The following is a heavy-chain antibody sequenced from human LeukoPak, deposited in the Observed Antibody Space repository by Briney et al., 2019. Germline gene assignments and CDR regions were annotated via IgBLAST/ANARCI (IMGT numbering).Heavy chain of an antibody. CDR1: GFTFSSYS. CDR3: ARAPGDSSGYYSLIDY. V-gene: IGHV3-21*01. Sequence: GGSLRLSCAASGFTFSSYSMNWVRQAPGKGLEWVSSISSSSSYIYYADSVKGRFTISRDNAKNSLYLQMNSLRAEDTAVYYCARAPGDSSGYYSLIDYWGQGTLVTVSS. D-gene: IGHD3-22*01. CDR2: ISSSSSYI. J-gene: IGHJ4*02.